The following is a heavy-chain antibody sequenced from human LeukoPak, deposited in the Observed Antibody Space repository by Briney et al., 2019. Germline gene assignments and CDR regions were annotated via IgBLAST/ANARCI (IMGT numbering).Heavy chain of an antibody. J-gene: IGHJ6*02. V-gene: IGHV1-2*04. Sequence: ASVKVSCTASGYTFTGYYMLWVRQAPGQGLEWMGWINPNSGGTNYAQKFQGWVTITRDTSISTAYMELSRLRSDDTAVYYCARGSRITIFGVVIPRRNYYGMDVWGQGTTVTVSS. CDR1: GYTFTGYY. CDR3: ARGSRITIFGVVIPRRNYYGMDV. D-gene: IGHD3-3*01. CDR2: INPNSGGT.